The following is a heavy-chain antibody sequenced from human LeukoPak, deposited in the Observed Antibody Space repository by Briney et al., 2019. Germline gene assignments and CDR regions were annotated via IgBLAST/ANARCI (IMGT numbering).Heavy chain of an antibody. V-gene: IGHV4-59*01. CDR2: IYYSGST. D-gene: IGHD6-19*01. CDR1: GGSISSYY. CDR3: ARVDSSGWTLDY. Sequence: PSETLSLTCSVSGGSISSYYWSWIRQPPGKGLEWIGYIYYSGSTYYNPSLKSRVTISVDTSKNQFSLNLNSVTAADTAVYYCARVDSSGWTLDYWGQGTLVTVSS. J-gene: IGHJ4*02.